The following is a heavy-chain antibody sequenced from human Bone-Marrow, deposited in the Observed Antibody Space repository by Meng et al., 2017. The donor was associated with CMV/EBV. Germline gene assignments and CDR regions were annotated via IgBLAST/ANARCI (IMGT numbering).Heavy chain of an antibody. Sequence: GGSLRLSCAAPGFTLERTSMKWVRQAPGKGLEWVSYISAGGETEEYADSVKGRFTVSRDDIRNSVYPQMNSVRAEDSGIYFCTRLHDFWRCYPRGYGMDVWGQGTTVTVSS. CDR3: TRLHDFWRCYPRGYGMDV. D-gene: IGHD3-3*01. V-gene: IGHV3-48*01. J-gene: IGHJ6*01. CDR1: GFTLERTS. CDR2: ISAGGETE.